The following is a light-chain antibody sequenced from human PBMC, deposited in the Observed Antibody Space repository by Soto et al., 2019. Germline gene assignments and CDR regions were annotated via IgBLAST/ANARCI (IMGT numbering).Light chain of an antibody. Sequence: EIVLTQSPGTLSLSPGERATLSCRASQSVSSNLAWYQQKPGQAPRLLIYGVSSRAPGIPDRFSGSGSGTDFTLTISRLEPEDFAVYYCQQYRNSWTFGQGTKVDIK. V-gene: IGKV3-20*01. CDR2: GVS. J-gene: IGKJ1*01. CDR3: QQYRNSWT. CDR1: QSVSSN.